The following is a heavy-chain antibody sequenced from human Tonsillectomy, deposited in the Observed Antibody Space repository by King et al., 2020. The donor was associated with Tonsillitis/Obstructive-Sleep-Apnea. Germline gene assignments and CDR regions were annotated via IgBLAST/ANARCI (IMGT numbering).Heavy chain of an antibody. D-gene: IGHD6-19*01. V-gene: IGHV3-7*02. CDR3: LNKGCRSGGGC. CDR2: IKEDGRDK. CDR1: GLTLSNYW. Sequence: VQLVESGGGLVQPGGSLRLSCASSGLTLSNYWMAWVRHAPGKGLEWVANIKEDGRDKYYVDSVKGRFTISRDNAKNSLFLEMNSLRVEDTAVYYCLNKGCRSGGGCWGLGTLVTVSS. J-gene: IGHJ4*02.